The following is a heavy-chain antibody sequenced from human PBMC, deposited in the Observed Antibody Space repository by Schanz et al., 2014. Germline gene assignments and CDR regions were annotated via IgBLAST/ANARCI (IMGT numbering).Heavy chain of an antibody. V-gene: IGHV4-31*03. CDR1: GASISSCDFY. D-gene: IGHD2-2*01. J-gene: IGHJ4*02. CDR3: SRGECSSTSCHEVAPPDD. CDR2: ISYSGRT. Sequence: QVQLQESGPGLVKPSQTLSLTCTVSGASISSCDFYWSWIRQFPGKGLEWIGYISYSGRTYYSPSLKSRLTMSVDTSKNQFSLRLSSVTAADTAIYYCSRGECSSTSCHEVAPPDDWGQGTLVTVSS.